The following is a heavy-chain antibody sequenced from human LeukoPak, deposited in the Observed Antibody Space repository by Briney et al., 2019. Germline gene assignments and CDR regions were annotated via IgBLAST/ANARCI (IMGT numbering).Heavy chain of an antibody. D-gene: IGHD3-3*01. Sequence: PGGSLRLSCAASGFTFSSYVMHWVRQAPGKGLEWVAVISYDGSNKYYADSVKGRFTISRDNSKNTLYLQMNSLRAEDTAVYYCAKDWFLEWLLPSSFFDYWGQGTLVTVSS. V-gene: IGHV3-30*18. CDR2: ISYDGSNK. CDR1: GFTFSSYV. J-gene: IGHJ4*02. CDR3: AKDWFLEWLLPSSFFDY.